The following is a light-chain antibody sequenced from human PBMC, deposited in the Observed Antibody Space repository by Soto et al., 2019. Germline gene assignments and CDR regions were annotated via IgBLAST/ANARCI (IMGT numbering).Light chain of an antibody. V-gene: IGKV1-5*01. J-gene: IGKJ1*01. CDR2: HTS. CDR3: QYYIDYLWT. Sequence: DVHFTQSPSTLSASVGDRVTITCVASQTHIAYLAWYQQKPGTAPKLLIYHTSSLETGVPSRFSGSRSATHFTFTLSRLQPDDFATYCCQYYIDYLWTFV. CDR1: QTHIAY.